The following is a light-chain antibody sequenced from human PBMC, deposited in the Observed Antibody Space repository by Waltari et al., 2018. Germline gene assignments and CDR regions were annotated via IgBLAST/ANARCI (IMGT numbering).Light chain of an antibody. CDR2: GKD. J-gene: IGLJ3*02. V-gene: IGLV3-19*01. Sequence: SSELTQDPAVSVALGQTGRFTCQGDSLRTSYASWYQVKPGQAPVLVIYGKDKRPSGIPDRISGYSSGTTSSLTITGAQAEDEADYYCSSRNGRANQVVFAGGTKVTVL. CDR1: SLRTSY. CDR3: SSRNGRANQVV.